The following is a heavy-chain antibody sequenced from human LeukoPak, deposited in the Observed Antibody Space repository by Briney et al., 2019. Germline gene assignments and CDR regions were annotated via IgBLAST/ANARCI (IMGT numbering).Heavy chain of an antibody. Sequence: SGTLSLTCAVSGGSISSSNEWSWVRQPPGKGLEWIGEINHSGTTDYNPSLKSRVTISADKSKNQFSLKLSSVTAADTAVYYCARQRGTSWGQGTLVTVSS. V-gene: IGHV4-4*02. CDR3: ARQRGTS. CDR2: INHSGTT. D-gene: IGHD1-26*01. CDR1: GGSISSSNE. J-gene: IGHJ4*02.